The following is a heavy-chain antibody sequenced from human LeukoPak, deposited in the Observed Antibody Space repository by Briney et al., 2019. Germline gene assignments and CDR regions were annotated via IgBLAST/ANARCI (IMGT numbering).Heavy chain of an antibody. D-gene: IGHD3-10*02. CDR1: GFTFTNHW. CDR2: IREDGGHT. CDR3: AELGITMIGGV. J-gene: IGHJ6*04. V-gene: IGHV3-7*01. Sequence: GGSLRLSCVTSGFTFTNHWMSWVRQAPGKGLEWVANIREDGGHTNYVDSVKGRFTISRDNAKNSLFLQMDGLRVDDTAVYYCAELGITMIGGVWGKGTTVTISS.